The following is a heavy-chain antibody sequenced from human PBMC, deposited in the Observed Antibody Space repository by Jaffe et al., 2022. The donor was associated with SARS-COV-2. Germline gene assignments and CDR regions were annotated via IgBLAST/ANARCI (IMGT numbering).Heavy chain of an antibody. V-gene: IGHV1-69*01. Sequence: QVQLVQSGAEVKKPGSSVKVSCKASGGTFSSYAISWVRQAPGQGLEWMGGIIPIFGTANYAQKFQGRVTITADESTSTAYMELSSLRSEDTAVYYCAREGPDGSSNWGGVDNWFDPWGQGTLVTVSS. CDR2: IIPIFGTA. J-gene: IGHJ5*02. D-gene: IGHD6-13*01. CDR3: AREGPDGSSNWGGVDNWFDP. CDR1: GGTFSSYA.